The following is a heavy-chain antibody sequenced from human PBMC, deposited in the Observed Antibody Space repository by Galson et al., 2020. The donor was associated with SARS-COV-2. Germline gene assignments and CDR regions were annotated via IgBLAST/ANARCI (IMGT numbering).Heavy chain of an antibody. CDR1: AGSISSHY. Sequence: SETLSLTCTVSAGSISSHYWSWIRQPPGKGLEWIGYIYYTGSTNYNPTNYNPSLKSRVTISGDASKNQFSLKLSSVTAADTAVYYCARDVQFFGVVPGWFDPWGQGTLVTVSS. CDR3: ARDVQFFGVVPGWFDP. CDR2: IYYTGSTNYNPT. D-gene: IGHD3-3*01. J-gene: IGHJ5*02. V-gene: IGHV4-59*11.